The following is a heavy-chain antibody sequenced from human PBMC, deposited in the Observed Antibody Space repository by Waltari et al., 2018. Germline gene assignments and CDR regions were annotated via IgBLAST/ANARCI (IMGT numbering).Heavy chain of an antibody. CDR1: GGTFSSYA. CDR2: IIAIVGTA. D-gene: IGHD3-3*01. V-gene: IGHV1-69*01. J-gene: IGHJ5*02. Sequence: QVQLVQSGAEVKKPGSSVKVSCKASGGTFSSYAISWVQQAPGQGLGWRGRIIAIVGTANCAQKFQGRGTSTADESTRAADMELSSLRSEDAAVYYCARGGGITIFGVVPFDPWGQGTLVTVSS. CDR3: ARGGGITIFGVVPFDP.